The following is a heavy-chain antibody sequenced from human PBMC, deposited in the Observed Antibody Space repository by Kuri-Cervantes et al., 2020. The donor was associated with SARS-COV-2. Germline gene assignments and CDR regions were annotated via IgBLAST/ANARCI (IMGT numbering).Heavy chain of an antibody. CDR1: GGSISSGGYY. J-gene: IGHJ4*02. D-gene: IGHD1-26*01. V-gene: IGHV4-31*03. CDR2: IYYTGNT. CDR3: ARGHLGIDY. Sequence: SETLSLTCTVSGGSISSGGYYWSWIRQLPGKGLEWIGYIYYTGNTFYNPSLKSRLTISVDTSKIQFSLKLSSVTAADTAVYYCARGHLGIDYWGQGTLVTVSS.